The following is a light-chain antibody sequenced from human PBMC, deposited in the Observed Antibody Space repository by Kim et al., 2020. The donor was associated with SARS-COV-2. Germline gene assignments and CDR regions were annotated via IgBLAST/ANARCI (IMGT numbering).Light chain of an antibody. CDR2: DAF. Sequence: ASVGGRVSISCRASQSGSGWLAWYQQKPGRAPKVLIYDAFSLESGVPSGFSGSRSGTEFTLTISSLQPDDFATYYCQQYDNYPWTFGQGTKVDIK. J-gene: IGKJ1*01. V-gene: IGKV1-5*01. CDR1: QSGSGW. CDR3: QQYDNYPWT.